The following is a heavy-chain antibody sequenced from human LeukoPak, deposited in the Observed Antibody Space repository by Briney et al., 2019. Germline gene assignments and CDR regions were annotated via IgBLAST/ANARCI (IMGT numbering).Heavy chain of an antibody. CDR2: IHPGDSDT. D-gene: IGHD6-19*01. J-gene: IGHJ3*02. CDR1: GYSFTSYW. V-gene: IGHV5-51*01. CDR3: ATSNSSGGSPDAFDI. Sequence: GESLKISCKGSGYSFTSYWIGWVRQMPGKGLEWMGIIHPGDSDTRYSPSFQGQVTISADKSISTAYLQWSSLKASDTAMYYCATSNSSGGSPDAFDIWGQGTMVTVSS.